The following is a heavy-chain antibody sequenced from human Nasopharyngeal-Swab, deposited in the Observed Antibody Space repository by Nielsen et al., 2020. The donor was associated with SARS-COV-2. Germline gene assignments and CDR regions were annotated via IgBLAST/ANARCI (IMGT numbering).Heavy chain of an antibody. Sequence: KVSCKTSGYDFACYWIAWVRQKPGQGLEWMGIIYPDHSGTKYSPSFRGQVTFSVDKSISTAYLQWSNLEASDTAMYYCARNMGYFHTSIWLDPWGQGTLVTVSS. J-gene: IGHJ5*02. CDR1: GYDFACYW. CDR3: ARNMGYFHTSIWLDP. CDR2: IYPDHSGT. D-gene: IGHD2/OR15-2a*01. V-gene: IGHV5-51*01.